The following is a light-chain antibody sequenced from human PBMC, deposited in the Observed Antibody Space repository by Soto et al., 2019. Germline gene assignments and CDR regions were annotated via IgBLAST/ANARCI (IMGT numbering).Light chain of an antibody. CDR1: NSNIGSNN. V-gene: IGLV1-44*01. CDR3: AAWDDSRSGVV. CDR2: RSD. Sequence: QSVLTQSPSASGTPGQRVTIACSGSNSNIGSNNVNWYRHVPGTAPKLLIFRSDQRPSGVPDRFSGSRSGTSASLVINGLQSGDEAHYYCAAWDDSRSGVVFGGGTKLTVL. J-gene: IGLJ2*01.